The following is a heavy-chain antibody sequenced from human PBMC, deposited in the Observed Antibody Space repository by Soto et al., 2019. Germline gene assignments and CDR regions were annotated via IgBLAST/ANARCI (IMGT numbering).Heavy chain of an antibody. J-gene: IGHJ4*02. CDR1: GYTFTTYA. CDR3: ARVLLGSGTYYNTFDY. Sequence: VASVKVSCKASGYTFTTYAMHWVRQAPGQTLEWMGWINAGNGNPKYSQKFQGRVTITRDTSASTAYMELSSLSSEDTAVYYCARVLLGSGTYYNTFDYWGQGTLVTVSS. V-gene: IGHV1-3*01. D-gene: IGHD3-10*01. CDR2: INAGNGNP.